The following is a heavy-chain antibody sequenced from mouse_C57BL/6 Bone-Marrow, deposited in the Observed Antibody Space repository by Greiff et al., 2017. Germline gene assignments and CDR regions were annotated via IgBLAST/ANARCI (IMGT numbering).Heavy chain of an antibody. V-gene: IGHV5-15*01. CDR1: GFTFSDYG. CDR2: ISNLAYSI. Sequence: EVKLVESGGGLVQPGGSLKLSCAASGFTFSDYGMAWVRQAPRKGPEWVAFISNLAYSINYAKTVTGRFTISRENPQNTLYLELSSLRSEDTAMYSCERRGADDYYDYWGQGTTLTVSS. CDR3: ERRGADDYYDY. J-gene: IGHJ2*01. D-gene: IGHD2-3*01.